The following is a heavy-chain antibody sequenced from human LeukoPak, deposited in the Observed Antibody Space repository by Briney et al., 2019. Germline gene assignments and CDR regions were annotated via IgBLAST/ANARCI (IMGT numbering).Heavy chain of an antibody. D-gene: IGHD5-12*01. CDR3: ARSRLIRRGYSGYDRLGAFDI. J-gene: IGHJ3*02. CDR2: ISAYNGNA. V-gene: IGHV1-18*01. CDR1: GYIFPNYG. Sequence: ASVKVSCKASGYIFPNYGISWVRQAPGQGPEWLGWISAYNGNANYAQKLQGRVTLTTDSATTTAYMELRSLRSEDTAVYYCARSRLIRRGYSGYDRLGAFDIWGQGTMVTVSS.